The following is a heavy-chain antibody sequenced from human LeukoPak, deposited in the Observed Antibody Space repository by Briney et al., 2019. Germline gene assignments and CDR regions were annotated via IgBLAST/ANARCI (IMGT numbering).Heavy chain of an antibody. CDR3: ATEGVTDPFDY. CDR1: GFTFDDYA. D-gene: IGHD2-21*02. J-gene: IGHJ4*02. CDR2: ISWNSGSI. V-gene: IGHV3-9*01. Sequence: PGRSLRLSCAASGFTFDDYAMHWVRQAPGKGLEWVSGISWNSGSIGYADSVKGRFTISRDNAKNSLYLQMNSLRAEDTAVYYCATEGVTDPFDYWGQGTLVTVSS.